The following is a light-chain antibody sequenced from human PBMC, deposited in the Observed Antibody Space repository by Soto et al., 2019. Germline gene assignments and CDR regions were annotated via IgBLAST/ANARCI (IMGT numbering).Light chain of an antibody. V-gene: IGKV1-39*01. J-gene: IGKJ1*01. CDR3: QQSYSTPT. CDR1: QSIRKY. Sequence: DIQMTQSPSSLSASVGDRVTITCRASQSIRKYLSWYQQKPGKVPKLLIYAASSLQSGVPSRFSGSGSGTDFTLTISSLQPEDFATYYCQQSYSTPTFGQGTRWIP. CDR2: AAS.